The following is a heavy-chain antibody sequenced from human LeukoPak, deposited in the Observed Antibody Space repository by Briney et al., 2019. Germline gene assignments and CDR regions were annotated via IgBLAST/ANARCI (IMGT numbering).Heavy chain of an antibody. J-gene: IGHJ4*02. CDR2: ISGSGGST. CDR1: GFTYSSYA. Sequence: GGSLRLSCAASGFTYSSYAMSWVRQAPGKGLEWVSAISGSGGSTYYADSVKGRFTISRDNSKNTLYLQMNSLRAEDTAVYYCAKDQGKRDFWRGYYPYFDYWGQGTLVTVSS. V-gene: IGHV3-23*01. CDR3: AKDQGKRDFWRGYYPYFDY. D-gene: IGHD3-3*01.